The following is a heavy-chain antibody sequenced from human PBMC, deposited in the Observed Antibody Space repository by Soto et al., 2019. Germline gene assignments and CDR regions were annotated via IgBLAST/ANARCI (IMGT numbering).Heavy chain of an antibody. CDR3: ASARWDY. Sequence: QVQLLQWGAGLLKPSETLSLTCAVSGGSLNSNYWSWVRQPPGKGLEWIGEVYYTGSTNYNPSLKSRVTISADTSQKQFSLKLTSVTAADTARYYCASARWDYWGQGTLVTVSS. CDR2: VYYTGST. J-gene: IGHJ4*02. V-gene: IGHV4-34*01. CDR1: GGSLNSNY.